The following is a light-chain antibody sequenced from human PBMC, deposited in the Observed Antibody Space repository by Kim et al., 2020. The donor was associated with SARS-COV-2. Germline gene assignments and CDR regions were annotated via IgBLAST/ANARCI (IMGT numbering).Light chain of an antibody. CDR1: QDIGSS. V-gene: IGKV3-11*01. J-gene: IGKJ2*01. CDR3: QQRSNWYT. CDR2: DAF. Sequence: PGESATLPSRASQDIGSSLAWYQHKPGQAPRRLIYDAFNRATGIPARFSGSGSGTDFTLTISSLEPEDFAVYYCQQRSNWYTFGQGTKLEI.